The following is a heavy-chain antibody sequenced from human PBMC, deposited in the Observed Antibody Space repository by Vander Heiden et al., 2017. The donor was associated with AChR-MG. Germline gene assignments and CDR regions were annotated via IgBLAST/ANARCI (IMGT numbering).Heavy chain of an antibody. CDR1: GSPFSNYD. CDR3: ARGIQPSSGWQKWRGWYFDL. CDR2: IGTAGAT. J-gene: IGHJ2*01. D-gene: IGHD6-19*01. Sequence: EVQLVESGGGLVQPGGSLRLSCAPPGSPFSNYDFHWHRQTTGKDLEWVSAIGTAGATHYPDSVKGRFIISRENAKNSLYLQMNSLRAGDTAVYYCARGIQPSSGWQKWRGWYFDLWGRGTLVTVSS. V-gene: IGHV3-13*01.